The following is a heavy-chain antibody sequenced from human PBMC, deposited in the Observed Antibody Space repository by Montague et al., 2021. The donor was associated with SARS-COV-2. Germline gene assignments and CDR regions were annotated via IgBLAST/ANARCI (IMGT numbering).Heavy chain of an antibody. Sequence: SLRLSCAASGFTFSSSEMNWFRHALGKGLEWVSYISSRGSTIYYADSVKGRFTISRDNAKNSLYLQMNSLRAEDTAVYYCARDGALYSSGWWGGDFDYWGQGTLVTVSS. D-gene: IGHD6-19*01. J-gene: IGHJ4*02. CDR3: ARDGALYSSGWWGGDFDY. CDR1: GFTFSSSE. CDR2: ISSRGSTI. V-gene: IGHV3-48*03.